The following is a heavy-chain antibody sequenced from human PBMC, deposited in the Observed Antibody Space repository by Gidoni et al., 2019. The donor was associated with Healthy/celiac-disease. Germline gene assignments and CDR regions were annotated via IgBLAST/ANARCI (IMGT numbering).Heavy chain of an antibody. CDR1: GFPFRSYS. J-gene: IGHJ4*02. CDR2: ISSSSSYI. CDR3: ARPGNGG. V-gene: IGHV3-21*01. D-gene: IGHD1-1*01. Sequence: ELQLVESGGCLVKPGGSLRLSCAAYGFPFRSYSMNWVRQAQGKGLAWVSSISSSSSYIYYADSVKGRFTISRDNDKNSRYLQMNSLRAEDTAVYYCARPGNGGWGQGTLVTVSA.